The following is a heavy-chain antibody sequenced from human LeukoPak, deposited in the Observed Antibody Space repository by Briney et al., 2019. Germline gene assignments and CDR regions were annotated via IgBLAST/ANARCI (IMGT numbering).Heavy chain of an antibody. D-gene: IGHD5-24*01. J-gene: IGHJ4*02. CDR1: GFTFGNAW. CDR2: IKQDGSEK. CDR3: VKVGGDGYNYKYFFEH. Sequence: GGSLRLSCAASGFTFGNAWINWVRQAPGKGLEWVANIKQDGSEKYYVDSVKGRFTISRDNAKNSLYLQMNSLRAEDSALYYCVKVGGDGYNYKYFFEHWGQGTLVTVSS. V-gene: IGHV3-7*01.